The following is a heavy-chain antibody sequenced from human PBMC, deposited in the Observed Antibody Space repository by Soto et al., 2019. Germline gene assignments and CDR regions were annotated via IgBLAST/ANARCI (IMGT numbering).Heavy chain of an antibody. CDR3: ARDRTSSGYYFDYSLDY. J-gene: IGHJ4*02. CDR1: GGSISSGGYY. CDR2: IYYTGSA. D-gene: IGHD3-22*01. Sequence: SETLSLTCTVSGGSISSGGYYWSWILQHPGKGLEWIGYIYYTGSAYYNPSLQSRVTLSVDTSKNQFSLRLASVTAADTAVYYCARDRTSSGYYFDYSLDYWGQGTRVTVSS. V-gene: IGHV4-61*08.